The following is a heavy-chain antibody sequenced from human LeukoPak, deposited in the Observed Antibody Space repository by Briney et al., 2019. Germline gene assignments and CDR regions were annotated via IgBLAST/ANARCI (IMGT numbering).Heavy chain of an antibody. CDR2: ISGSGAST. CDR3: AKDVGKWESLHFFDY. J-gene: IGHJ4*02. D-gene: IGHD1-26*01. Sequence: GGSLRLSCLTSGFTFSTNAMSWVRQAPGKGLEWISGISGSGASTYYADSVTGRFTISRDNSRNTLYPQMNSLRGDDTAVYYCAKDVGKWESLHFFDYWGQGTLVTVSS. CDR1: GFTFSTNA. V-gene: IGHV3-23*01.